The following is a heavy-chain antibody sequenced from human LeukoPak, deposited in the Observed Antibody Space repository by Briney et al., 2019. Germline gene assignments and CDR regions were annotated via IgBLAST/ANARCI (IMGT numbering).Heavy chain of an antibody. CDR1: GGSFSGYY. V-gene: IGHV4-34*01. CDR3: ARQMRLVVPTGGRNWFDP. D-gene: IGHD2-21*01. Sequence: SETLSLTCAVYGGSFSGYYWSWIRQPPGKGLEWIGEINHSGSTNYNPSLKSRVTISVDTSKNQFSLKLSSVTAADTAVYYCARQMRLVVPTGGRNWFDPWGQGTLVTVSS. J-gene: IGHJ5*02. CDR2: INHSGST.